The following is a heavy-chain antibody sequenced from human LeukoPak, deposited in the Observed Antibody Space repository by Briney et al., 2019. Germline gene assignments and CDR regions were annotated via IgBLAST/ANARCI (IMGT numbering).Heavy chain of an antibody. Sequence: SETLSLTCTVSGGSISSYYWSWIRQPPGKGLEWIGYIYYSGSTNYNPSLKSRVTISVDTSKNQFSLKLGSVTAADTAVYYCARVTGDYVYYWGQGTLVTVSS. D-gene: IGHD4-17*01. CDR3: ARVTGDYVYY. V-gene: IGHV4-59*01. CDR2: IYYSGST. CDR1: GGSISSYY. J-gene: IGHJ4*02.